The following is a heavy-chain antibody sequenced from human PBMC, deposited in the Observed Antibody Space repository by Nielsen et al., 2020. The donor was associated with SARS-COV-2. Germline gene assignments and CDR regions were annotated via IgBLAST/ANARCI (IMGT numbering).Heavy chain of an antibody. D-gene: IGHD5-18*01. V-gene: IGHV3-21*01. J-gene: IGHJ3*02. Sequence: GESLKISCAASGFTFSSYSMNWVRQAPGKGLEWVSSISSSSSYIYYADSVKGRFTISRDNAKNSLYLQMNSLRAEDTAVYYCAREGTAMVNGAFDIWGQGTMVTVSS. CDR1: GFTFSSYS. CDR3: AREGTAMVNGAFDI. CDR2: ISSSSSYI.